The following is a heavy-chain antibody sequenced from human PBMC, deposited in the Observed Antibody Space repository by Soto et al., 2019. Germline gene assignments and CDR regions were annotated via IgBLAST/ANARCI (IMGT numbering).Heavy chain of an antibody. D-gene: IGHD6-6*01. J-gene: IGHJ6*02. CDR3: ACPRSSYYYYGMDV. Sequence: QVQLVRSGAEVKKPGSSVKVSCKASGGTFSSYAISWVRQAPGQGLEWMGGIIPIFGTANYAQKFQGRVTITADESTSTVYMELSSLRSEDTAVYYCACPRSSYYYYGMDVWGQGATVTVSS. CDR1: GGTFSSYA. CDR2: IIPIFGTA. V-gene: IGHV1-69*12.